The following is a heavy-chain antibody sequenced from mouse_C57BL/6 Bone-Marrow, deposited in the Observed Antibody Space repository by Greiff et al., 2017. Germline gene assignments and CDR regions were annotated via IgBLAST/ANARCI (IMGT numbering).Heavy chain of an antibody. CDR1: GYTFTDYE. CDR3: TSLMVVEKDY. V-gene: IGHV1-15*01. Sequence: QVQLQQSGAELVRPGASVTLSCKASGYTFTDYEMHWVKQTPVHGLEWIGAIDPETGGTAYTQKFKGKAILTADKSSSTAYMELRSLTSEDSAVYYCTSLMVVEKDYWGQGTTLTVSS. J-gene: IGHJ2*01. D-gene: IGHD1-1*01. CDR2: IDPETGGT.